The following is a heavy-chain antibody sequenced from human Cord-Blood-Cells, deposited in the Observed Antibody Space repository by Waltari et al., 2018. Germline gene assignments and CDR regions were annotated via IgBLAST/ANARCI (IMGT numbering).Heavy chain of an antibody. CDR3: ARGGLAGGGSSSLDY. J-gene: IGHJ4*02. Sequence: QVQLVQSGAEVKKPGSSVKVSCQASGGTFSSYAISWVRQAPGQGLEWMGGIIPSFGTANYAQKFQGRVTITADESTSTAYMELSSLRSEDTAVYYCARGGLAGGGSSSLDYWGQGTLVTVSS. D-gene: IGHD1-26*01. CDR1: GGTFSSYA. CDR2: IIPSFGTA. V-gene: IGHV1-69*01.